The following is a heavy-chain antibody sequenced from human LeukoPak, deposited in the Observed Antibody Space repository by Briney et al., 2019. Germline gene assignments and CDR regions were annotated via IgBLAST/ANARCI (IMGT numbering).Heavy chain of an antibody. Sequence: GGSLRLSCAASGFTFSSYGMHWVRQAPGKGLEWVAVISYDGSNKYYADSVKGRFTISRDNSKNTLYLQMNSLRAEDTAVYYCARYCSGGSCFFDAFDIWGQGTMVTVSS. J-gene: IGHJ3*02. D-gene: IGHD2-15*01. CDR3: ARYCSGGSCFFDAFDI. V-gene: IGHV3-30*03. CDR2: ISYDGSNK. CDR1: GFTFSSYG.